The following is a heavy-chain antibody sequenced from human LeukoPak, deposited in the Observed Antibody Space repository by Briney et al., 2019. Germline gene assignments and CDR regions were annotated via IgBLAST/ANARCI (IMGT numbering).Heavy chain of an antibody. CDR1: GFNINWNY. CDR3: ATDTFGKPTH. CDR2: IYSGGST. Sequence: GGSLRLSCAVSGFNINWNYMSWVRQAPGKGLEWVSVIYSGGSTYYAESVMGRFTISRDISKNTVYLQMNSLRAGDTAVYYCATDTFGKPTHWGQGTLVTVSS. J-gene: IGHJ4*02. D-gene: IGHD3-16*01. V-gene: IGHV3-53*01.